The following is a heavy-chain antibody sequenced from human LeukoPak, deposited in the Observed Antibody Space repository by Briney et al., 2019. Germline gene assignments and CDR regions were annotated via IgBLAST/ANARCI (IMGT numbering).Heavy chain of an antibody. CDR3: ARHASYYDSSGYYSFDY. D-gene: IGHD3-22*01. J-gene: IGHJ4*02. CDR2: IYYSGST. V-gene: IGHV4-31*03. Sequence: PSETLSLTCTVSGGSISSGGYYWSWIRQHPGKGPEWIGYIYYSGSTYYNPSLKSRVTIPVDTSKNQFSLKLSSVTAADTAVYYCARHASYYDSSGYYSFDYWGQGTLVTVSS. CDR1: GGSISSGGYY.